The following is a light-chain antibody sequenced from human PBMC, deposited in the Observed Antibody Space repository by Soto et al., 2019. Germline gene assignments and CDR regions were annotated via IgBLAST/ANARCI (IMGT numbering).Light chain of an antibody. V-gene: IGKV3-15*01. CDR2: GIS. CDR1: QSVNSN. J-gene: IGKJ5*01. CDR3: QQYSKWPIT. Sequence: EMVMTQSPAILSVSPGEGSTLSFSASQSVNSNYLAWYQHHPGQPPRLLIYGISTRATGIPARFSGSGSGTEFSLTISSLQSEDFAVYYCQQYSKWPITFGQGTRLEIK.